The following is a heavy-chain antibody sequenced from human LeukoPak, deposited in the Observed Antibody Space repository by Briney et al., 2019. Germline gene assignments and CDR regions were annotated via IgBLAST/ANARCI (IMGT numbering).Heavy chain of an antibody. CDR3: ARGSVNYCSSSSCSGAFDI. Sequence: SETLSLTCAVYGGSFSGYYWSWIRQPPGKGLEWIGEINHSGSTNYNPSLKSRVTISVDTSKNQFSLKLSSVTAADTAVYYCARGSVNYCSSSSCSGAFDIWGQGTMVTVSS. J-gene: IGHJ3*02. V-gene: IGHV4-34*01. D-gene: IGHD2-2*01. CDR2: INHSGST. CDR1: GGSFSGYY.